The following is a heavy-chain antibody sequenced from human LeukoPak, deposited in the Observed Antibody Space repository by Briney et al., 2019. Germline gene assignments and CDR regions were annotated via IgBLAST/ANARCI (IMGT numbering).Heavy chain of an antibody. CDR1: GYTFTSSG. V-gene: IGHV1-18*01. CDR3: AKSTLATAGNRGLFGSRVPPPYFDY. Sequence: ASVKVSCKASGYTFTSSGISWVRQAPGQGLEWMGWISTYTGYSKYAQNLQGRVTMTADTSTSTAYMELSSLRSDDTAVYYCAKSTLATAGNRGLFGSRVPPPYFDYWGQGTLVTVS. D-gene: IGHD6-13*01. CDR2: ISTYTGYS. J-gene: IGHJ4*02.